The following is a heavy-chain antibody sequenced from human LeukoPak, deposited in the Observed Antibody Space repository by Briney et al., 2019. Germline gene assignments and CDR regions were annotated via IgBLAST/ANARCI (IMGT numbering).Heavy chain of an antibody. D-gene: IGHD3-22*01. CDR2: ISGSSYI. CDR3: ARDALPPYYYDSSGYPTLVY. Sequence: PGGSLRLSCAASGFTFSSYSMNWVRQAPGKGLEWVASISGSSYIYYADSVKGRFTISRDNAKNSLYLQMNSLRAEDTAVYYCARDALPPYYYDSSGYPTLVYWGQGTLVTVSS. CDR1: GFTFSSYS. J-gene: IGHJ4*02. V-gene: IGHV3-21*01.